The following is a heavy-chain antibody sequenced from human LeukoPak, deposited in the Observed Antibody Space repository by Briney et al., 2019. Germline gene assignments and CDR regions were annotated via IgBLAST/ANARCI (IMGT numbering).Heavy chain of an antibody. D-gene: IGHD5-12*01. CDR2: ISWNSGSI. J-gene: IGHJ3*02. Sequence: GGSLRLSCAASGFTFDDYAMHWVRQAPGKGLEWVSGISWNSGSIGYADSVKGRFTISRDNAKNSLYLQMNSLRAEDTALYYCASLVVAADAFDIWGQGTMVTVSS. V-gene: IGHV3-9*01. CDR3: ASLVVAADAFDI. CDR1: GFTFDDYA.